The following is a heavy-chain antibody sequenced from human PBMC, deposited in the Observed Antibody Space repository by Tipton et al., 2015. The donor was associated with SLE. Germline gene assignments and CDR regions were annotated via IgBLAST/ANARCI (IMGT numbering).Heavy chain of an antibody. V-gene: IGHV3-30-3*01. CDR1: GFTFSSYA. CDR2: ISYDGSNK. J-gene: IGHJ4*02. Sequence: RSLRLSCAASGFTFSSYAMHWVRQAPGKGLEWVAVISYDGSNKYYADSVKGRFTISRDNSKNTLYLQMNSLRAEDTAVYYCARVHWGFDYWGQGTLVTVSS. D-gene: IGHD3-16*01. CDR3: ARVHWGFDY.